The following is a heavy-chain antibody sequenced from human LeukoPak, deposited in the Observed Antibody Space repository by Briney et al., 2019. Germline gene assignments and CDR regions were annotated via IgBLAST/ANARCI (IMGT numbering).Heavy chain of an antibody. Sequence: GGSLRLSCAASGFTFSSYWMHWVRQAPGKGLVWVSRIDHDGINTYYADSVKGRFTISRDNAKNTLYLQMNSLRAEDTAVYYCARALGGYCSSTSCSPGGDYWGQGTLVTVSS. CDR3: ARALGGYCSSTSCSPGGDY. V-gene: IGHV3-74*01. CDR1: GFTFSSYW. J-gene: IGHJ4*02. CDR2: IDHDGINT. D-gene: IGHD2-2*03.